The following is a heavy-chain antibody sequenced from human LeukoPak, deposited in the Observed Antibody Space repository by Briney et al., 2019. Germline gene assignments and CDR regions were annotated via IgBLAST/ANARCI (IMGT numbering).Heavy chain of an antibody. Sequence: SETLSITCVVYGGSFSGYYWSWIRQPPGKGLEWIGEINHSGSTNYNPSLKSRVTVSVDTSKNQFSLKLSSVTAADTAVYYCAFTTGSYYLDSWGQGTLVTVSS. CDR3: AFTTGSYYLDS. V-gene: IGHV4-34*01. CDR1: GGSFSGYY. J-gene: IGHJ4*02. D-gene: IGHD1-26*01. CDR2: INHSGST.